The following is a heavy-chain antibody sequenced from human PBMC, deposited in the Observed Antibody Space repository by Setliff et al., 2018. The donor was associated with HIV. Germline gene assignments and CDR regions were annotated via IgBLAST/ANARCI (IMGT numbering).Heavy chain of an antibody. Sequence: SETLSLTCTVSGDSISSHYWSWIRQPPGKGLEWIGSIYYSGSTNYNPSLKSRVTISVDTSKNQFSLRLSSVTAGDTAVYYCTRRRGPMVRGVDPTPSYYFDYWGQGTLVTVSS. D-gene: IGHD3-10*01. CDR1: GDSISSHY. CDR3: TRRRGPMVRGVDPTPSYYFDY. CDR2: IYYSGST. J-gene: IGHJ4*02. V-gene: IGHV4-59*11.